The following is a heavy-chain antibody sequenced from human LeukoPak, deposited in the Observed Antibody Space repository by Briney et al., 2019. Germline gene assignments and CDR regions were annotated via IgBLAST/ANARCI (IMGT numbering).Heavy chain of an antibody. CDR2: VKSIPDGGTI. Sequence: GGSLRLSCAASGFTFNNAWMSWVRQTPGKGLEWVVRVKSIPDGGTIDYAAPVKGRFTISRDDSKNTLYLQMNSLKTEDTALYYCVTDHPMIPDYGMDVWGKGTTVTVSS. V-gene: IGHV3-15*01. D-gene: IGHD3-16*01. CDR1: GFTFNNAW. CDR3: VTDHPMIPDYGMDV. J-gene: IGHJ6*04.